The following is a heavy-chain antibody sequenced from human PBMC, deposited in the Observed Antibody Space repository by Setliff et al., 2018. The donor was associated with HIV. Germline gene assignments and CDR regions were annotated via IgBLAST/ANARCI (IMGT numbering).Heavy chain of an antibody. CDR3: AKDHATSSWFTALLDY. J-gene: IGHJ4*02. CDR1: GFTFSNYA. CDR2: ISGSAGTT. D-gene: IGHD6-13*01. V-gene: IGHV3-23*01. Sequence: SLKISCAASGFTFSNYAMSWVRQAPGKGREWVSGISGSAGTTYYADSLKGRFTISRDNSKNTLYLQMNSLRAADTAVYYCAKDHATSSWFTALLDYWGQGALVTVSS.